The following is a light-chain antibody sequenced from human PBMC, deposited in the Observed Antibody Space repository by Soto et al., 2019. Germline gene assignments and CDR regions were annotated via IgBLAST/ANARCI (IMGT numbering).Light chain of an antibody. CDR3: QQTHSTPVT. CDR1: QNIYNY. Sequence: DIQMTQSPCSLSASVGDRVTVTCRTSQNIYNYLNWYQQKPGKAPKLLIYSASSVQSGVPSRFSGSGSGTDFTLTISSLQPEDFATYYCQQTHSTPVTFGQGTRLEIK. J-gene: IGKJ5*01. V-gene: IGKV1-39*01. CDR2: SAS.